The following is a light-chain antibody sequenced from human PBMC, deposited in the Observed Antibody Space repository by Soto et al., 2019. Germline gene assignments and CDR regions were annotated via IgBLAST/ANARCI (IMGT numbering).Light chain of an antibody. Sequence: QSVLTQPRSVSGSPGQSVTISCNVTSSNVGGYNYVSWYQQHPGRAPRVMIYDVRTRPSGVPDRFSGSKSGNTASLTISELQAEDEADYYCCSYAGDYTFVFGTGTKVTVL. CDR1: SSNVGGYNY. CDR2: DVR. V-gene: IGLV2-11*01. J-gene: IGLJ1*01. CDR3: CSYAGDYTFV.